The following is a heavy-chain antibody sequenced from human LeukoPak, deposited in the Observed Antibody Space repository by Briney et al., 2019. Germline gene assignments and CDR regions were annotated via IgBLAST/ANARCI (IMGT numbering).Heavy chain of an antibody. V-gene: IGHV1-69*13. Sequence: ASVKVSCKASGYTFTGYYMHWVRQAPGQGLEWMGGIIPIFGTANYAQKFQGRVTITADESTSTAYMELSSLRSEDTAVYYCARAGSMTTVTRGYYYYYYMDVWGKGTTVTISS. J-gene: IGHJ6*03. CDR1: GYTFTGYY. CDR3: ARAGSMTTVTRGYYYYYYMDV. CDR2: IIPIFGTA. D-gene: IGHD4-17*01.